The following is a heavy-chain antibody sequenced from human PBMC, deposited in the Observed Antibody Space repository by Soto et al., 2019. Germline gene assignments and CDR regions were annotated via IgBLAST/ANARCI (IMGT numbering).Heavy chain of an antibody. CDR1: GFTFDDFA. J-gene: IGHJ4*02. D-gene: IGHD2-21*02. Sequence: EVHLVESGGGLVQPGRSLRLSCAASGFTFDDFAMHWVRQVPGKGLEWVSRISWNSGNIVYAYSVKGRFTISRDSAKNSRYLQMNSMKTEDTALSYCANGAVTSCFGYFDYWGQGTLVTVSS. CDR3: ANGAVTSCFGYFDY. V-gene: IGHV3-9*01. CDR2: ISWNSGNI.